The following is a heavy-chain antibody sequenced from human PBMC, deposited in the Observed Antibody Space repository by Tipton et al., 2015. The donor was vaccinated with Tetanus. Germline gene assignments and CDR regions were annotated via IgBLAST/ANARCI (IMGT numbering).Heavy chain of an antibody. CDR3: ARPIKQWLVPVDS. CDR2: IYYSGST. V-gene: IGHV4-61*03. D-gene: IGHD6-19*01. CDR1: GGSLRSGDHY. J-gene: IGHJ4*02. Sequence: TLSLTCSVSGGSLRSGDHYWSWIRQSPGQGLEWIGLIYYSGSTSYNPSLKSRVIISLDTSKTHFYLNLSSVTAADTAVYYCARPIKQWLVPVDSWGQGTLVTVSS.